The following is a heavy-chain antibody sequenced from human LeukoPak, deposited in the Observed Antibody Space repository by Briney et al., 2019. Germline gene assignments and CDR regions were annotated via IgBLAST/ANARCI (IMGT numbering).Heavy chain of an antibody. CDR1: GGTFSSYA. CDR2: IIPIFGTA. D-gene: IGHD6-13*01. V-gene: IGHV1-69*05. J-gene: IGHJ4*02. CDR3: ARAARAARFSLVLYYFDY. Sequence: GASVKVSCKASGGTFSSYAISWVRQAPGQGLEWMGGIIPIFGTANYAQKFQGRVTITTDESTSTAYMELSSLRSEDTAVYYCARAARAARFSLVLYYFDYWGQGTLVTVSS.